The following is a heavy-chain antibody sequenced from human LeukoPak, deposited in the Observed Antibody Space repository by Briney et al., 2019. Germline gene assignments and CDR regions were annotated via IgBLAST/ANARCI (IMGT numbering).Heavy chain of an antibody. CDR3: ATRKLSTYYLDY. V-gene: IGHV4-31*03. J-gene: IGHJ4*02. CDR2: IYSSGNT. CDR1: RGSVSSGGFH. D-gene: IGHD2/OR15-2a*01. Sequence: SETLSLTCTVSRGSVSSGGFHWGWIRHHPGKGLEWIGYIYSSGNTYYNPSLKSRVTISLDTSKNQFSLRLSSVTAADTAVYYCATRKLSTYYLDYWGQGTLVTVSS.